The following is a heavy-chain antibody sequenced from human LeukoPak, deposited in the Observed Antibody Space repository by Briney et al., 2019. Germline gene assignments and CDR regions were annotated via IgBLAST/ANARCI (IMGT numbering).Heavy chain of an antibody. D-gene: IGHD3-10*01. Sequence: ASVKVSCKASGYTFTSYDINWVRQATGQGLEWMGWINPNSGNAGYAQNFRGRVTMTRDTSISTVYMELSSLKSEDTVVYYCARKMRDSGSYPDWGPGTLVTVSS. V-gene: IGHV1-8*01. CDR1: GYTFTSYD. CDR3: ARKMRDSGSYPD. J-gene: IGHJ4*02. CDR2: INPNSGNA.